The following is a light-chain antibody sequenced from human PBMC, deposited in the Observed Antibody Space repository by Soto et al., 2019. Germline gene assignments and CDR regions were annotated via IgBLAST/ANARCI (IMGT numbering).Light chain of an antibody. CDR3: SAFTSNRIDV. Sequence: QSVLTQPTSVSGSPGQSITISCTGNHNDIGTYDYVSWYQQHPGRAPRLLIHGVTTRPSGISGRFSASKSGLTASLTISGLQPEDEADYYCSAFTSNRIDVFVPGIKVTVL. CDR1: HNDIGTYDY. V-gene: IGLV2-14*03. J-gene: IGLJ1*01. CDR2: GVT.